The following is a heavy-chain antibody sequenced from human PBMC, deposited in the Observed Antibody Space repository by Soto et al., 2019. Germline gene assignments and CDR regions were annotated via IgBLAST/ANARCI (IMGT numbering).Heavy chain of an antibody. CDR3: ARDQGIAAAGYWYFDL. CDR1: GGTFSSYT. CDR2: NIPILGIA. D-gene: IGHD6-13*01. V-gene: IGHV1-69*08. J-gene: IGHJ2*01. Sequence: QVQLVQSGAEVKKPGSSVKVSCKASGGTFSSYTISWVRQAPGQGLEWMGRNIPILGIANYAQKFQGRVTIAADKSTSSADMELSSLRSEDTAVYYCARDQGIAAAGYWYFDLWGRGTLVTVSS.